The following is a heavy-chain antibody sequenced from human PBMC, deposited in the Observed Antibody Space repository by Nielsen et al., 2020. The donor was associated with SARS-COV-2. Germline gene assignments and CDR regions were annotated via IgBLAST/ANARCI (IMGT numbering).Heavy chain of an antibody. CDR1: GGSFSGYY. CDR2: INHSGST. Sequence: SQTLSLTCAVYGGSFSGYYWSWIRQPPGKGLEWIGEINHSGSTNYNPSLKSRVTISVDTSKNQFSLKLSSVTAADTAVYYCASRLRSREMATISCFDYWGQGTLVTVSS. J-gene: IGHJ4*02. CDR3: ASRLRSREMATISCFDY. D-gene: IGHD5-24*01. V-gene: IGHV4-34*01.